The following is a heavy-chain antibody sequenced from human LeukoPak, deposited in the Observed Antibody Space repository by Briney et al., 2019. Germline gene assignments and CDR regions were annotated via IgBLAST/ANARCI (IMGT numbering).Heavy chain of an antibody. D-gene: IGHD3-3*01. V-gene: IGHV3-15*01. Sequence: GGSLRLSCAASGFTFRSFALSWVRQAPGKGLEWVGRIKSKTDGGTTDYAAPVKGRFTISRDDSKNTLYLQMNSLKTEDTAVYYCTTGTYYDFWSGFDYWGQGTLVTVSS. CDR1: GFTFRSFA. CDR2: IKSKTDGGTT. CDR3: TTGTYYDFWSGFDY. J-gene: IGHJ4*02.